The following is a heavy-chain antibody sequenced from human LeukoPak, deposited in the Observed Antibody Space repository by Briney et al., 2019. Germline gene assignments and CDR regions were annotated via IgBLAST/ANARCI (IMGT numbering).Heavy chain of an antibody. J-gene: IGHJ6*02. D-gene: IGHD2-21*01. CDR1: GFTFSNYA. CDR2: ISARGGTT. V-gene: IGHV3-23*01. Sequence: GGSLRLSCAASGFTFSNYAMSWLRQAPGEGLEWVSGISARGGTTYFADSVRGRFTISRDNSKNTLYLQMNTLTAGDTALYYCAKDRGKGSISLSEMDVWGQGTTVIVS. CDR3: AKDRGKGSISLSEMDV.